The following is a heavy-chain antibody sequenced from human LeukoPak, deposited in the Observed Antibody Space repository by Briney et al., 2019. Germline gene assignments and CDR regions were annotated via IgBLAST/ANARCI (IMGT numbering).Heavy chain of an antibody. CDR3: ARDLYGSGSFYYFDY. CDR2: IIPIFGTA. CDR1: GGTFSSYA. V-gene: IGHV1-69*13. Sequence: ASVKVSCKASGGTFSSYAISWARQAPGQGLEWMGGIIPIFGTANYAQKFQGRVTITADESTSTAYMELSSLRSEDTAVYYCARDLYGSGSFYYFDYWGQGTLVTVSS. J-gene: IGHJ4*02. D-gene: IGHD3-10*01.